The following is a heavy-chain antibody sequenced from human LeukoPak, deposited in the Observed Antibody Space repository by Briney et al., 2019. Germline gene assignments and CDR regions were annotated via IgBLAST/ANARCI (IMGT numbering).Heavy chain of an antibody. CDR3: ARGRSYDILTGYLYY. Sequence: ASVKVSCKASGYTFTSYYMHWVRQAPGQGLEWMGIINPSGGSTSYAQKFQGRVTVTRDTSTSTVYMELSSLRSEDTAVYYCARGRSYDILTGYLYYWGQGTLVTVSS. CDR1: GYTFTSYY. J-gene: IGHJ4*02. D-gene: IGHD3-9*01. CDR2: INPSGGST. V-gene: IGHV1-46*01.